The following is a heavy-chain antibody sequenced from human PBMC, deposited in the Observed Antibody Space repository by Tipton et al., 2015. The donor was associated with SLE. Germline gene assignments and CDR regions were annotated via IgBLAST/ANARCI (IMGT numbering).Heavy chain of an antibody. CDR2: IIPILGIA. V-gene: IGHV1-69*09. Sequence: QLVQSGPEVKKPGSSVKVSCKASGGTFSSYAISWVRQAPGQGLEWMGRIIPILGIANYAQKFQGRVTITADKSTSTAYMELSSLRSEDTAVYYCARVFRGDGYNFWYFDYWGQGTLVTVSS. D-gene: IGHD5-24*01. CDR1: GGTFSSYA. J-gene: IGHJ4*02. CDR3: ARVFRGDGYNFWYFDY.